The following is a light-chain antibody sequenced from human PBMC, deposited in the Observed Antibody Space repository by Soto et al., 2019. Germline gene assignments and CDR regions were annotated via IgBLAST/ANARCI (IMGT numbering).Light chain of an antibody. CDR3: QQRSDLLT. J-gene: IGKJ4*01. Sequence: EIVLTQSPATLSLSPGERATLSCRASQSVSSSLAWYQQKPGQAPRLLIYDASNRATGILARFSGSGSGTEFTLTVSGLEPEDFAVYYCQQRSDLLTFGGGTKVEIK. CDR1: QSVSSS. CDR2: DAS. V-gene: IGKV3-11*01.